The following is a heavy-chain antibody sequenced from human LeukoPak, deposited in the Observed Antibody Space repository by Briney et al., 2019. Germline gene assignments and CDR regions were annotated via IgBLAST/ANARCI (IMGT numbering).Heavy chain of an antibody. Sequence: SETLSLTCTVSGGSIRGYYWSWIRQPPGKGLEWIGYIYYSGSTNYNPSLKSRVTISVDTSKNQFSLKLSAVTAADTAVYYCARHEFDSGSLPYFDYWGQGILITVSS. J-gene: IGHJ4*02. CDR2: IYYSGST. CDR1: GGSIRGYY. CDR3: ARHEFDSGSLPYFDY. V-gene: IGHV4-59*08. D-gene: IGHD3-10*01.